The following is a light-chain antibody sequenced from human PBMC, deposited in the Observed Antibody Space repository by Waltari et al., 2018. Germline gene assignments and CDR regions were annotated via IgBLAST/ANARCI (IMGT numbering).Light chain of an antibody. CDR3: QQYRSVPLT. CDR2: DAS. V-gene: IGKV1-33*01. J-gene: IGKJ4*01. Sequence: DIHMTQSPSSLSAPVGDRVTITCQASQDIETSLNWFHQKPGKAPKVLIFDASNSQTGAPSRFSGSGSGTDFTFTISSLQPEDMGTYYCQQYRSVPLTVGGGTKVEIK. CDR1: QDIETS.